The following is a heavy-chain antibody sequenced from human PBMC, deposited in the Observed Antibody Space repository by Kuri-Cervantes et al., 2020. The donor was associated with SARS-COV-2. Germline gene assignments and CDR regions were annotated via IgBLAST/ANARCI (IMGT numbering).Heavy chain of an antibody. D-gene: IGHD3-22*01. CDR3: AREDDSSGYYYVY. J-gene: IGHJ4*02. CDR1: GYTFTSYY. Sequence: SVKVSCKASGYTFTSYYMHWVRQAPGQGLEWMGGIIPIFGTENYAQKFQGRVTITAYESTSTAYMELSSLRSEDTAVYSFAREDDSSGYYYVYWGQGTLVTVSS. V-gene: IGHV1-69*13. CDR2: IIPIFGTE.